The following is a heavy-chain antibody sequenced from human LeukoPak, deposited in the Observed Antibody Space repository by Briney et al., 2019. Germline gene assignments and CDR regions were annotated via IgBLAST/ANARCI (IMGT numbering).Heavy chain of an antibody. CDR3: AKRGVVIRVILVGFHKEAYYFDS. D-gene: IGHD3-22*01. CDR1: GITFSNYG. CDR2: ISDSGGRT. Sequence: GGSLRLSCAVSGITFSNYGMSWVRQAPGKGLEWVAGISDSGGRTNYADSVKGRFTISRDNPKNTLYLQMNSLRAEDTAVYFWAKRGVVIRVILVGFHKEAYYFDSWGQGALVTVSS. J-gene: IGHJ4*02. V-gene: IGHV3-23*01.